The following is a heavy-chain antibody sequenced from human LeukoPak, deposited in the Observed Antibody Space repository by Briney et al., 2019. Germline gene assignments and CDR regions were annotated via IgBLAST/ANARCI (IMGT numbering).Heavy chain of an antibody. D-gene: IGHD3-10*01. CDR3: AILVGSRNWGFDY. Sequence: GASVKVSCKASGYTFTNYGISWVRQAPGQGLEWMGWISGYNGDTKYAQEVQGRVTLTTDTSTSTAYMEMRNLRSDDTAMYFCAILVGSRNWGFDYWGQGTLVTVSS. V-gene: IGHV1-18*01. CDR1: GYTFTNYG. CDR2: ISGYNGDT. J-gene: IGHJ4*02.